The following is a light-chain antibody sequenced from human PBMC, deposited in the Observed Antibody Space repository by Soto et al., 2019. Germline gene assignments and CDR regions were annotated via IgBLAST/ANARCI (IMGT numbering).Light chain of an antibody. CDR3: QQYGNSPPNT. V-gene: IGKV3-20*01. CDR1: QSVSSSY. J-gene: IGKJ2*01. CDR2: GAS. Sequence: ESLLTQAPGTLSLSPGERATLSCRASQSVSSSYLAWYQQKPGQAPRLLIYGASSRATGIPDRFSGSGSGTDFTLTISRLEPEDFAVYFCQQYGNSPPNTFGQGTKVDIK.